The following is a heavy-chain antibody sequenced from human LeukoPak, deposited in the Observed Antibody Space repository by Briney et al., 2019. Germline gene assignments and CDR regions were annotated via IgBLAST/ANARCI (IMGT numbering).Heavy chain of an antibody. D-gene: IGHD6-25*01. J-gene: IGHJ4*02. CDR2: ISSNGGST. CDR3: ARVTAAADY. Sequence: PGGSLRLSCAASGFTFSSYGMSWVRQAPGKGLEYVSAISSNGGSTYYANSVKGRFTISRDNAKNSLYLQMNSLRAEDTAVYYCARVTAAADYWGQGTLVTVSS. V-gene: IGHV3-64*01. CDR1: GFTFSSYG.